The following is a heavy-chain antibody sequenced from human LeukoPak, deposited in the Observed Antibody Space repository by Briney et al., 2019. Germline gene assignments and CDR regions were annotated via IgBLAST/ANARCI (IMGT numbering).Heavy chain of an antibody. CDR2: ISSSSSYI. J-gene: IGHJ6*03. CDR3: AKPRMKGNYYYYYMDV. CDR1: GFTFSSYS. V-gene: IGHV3-21*01. D-gene: IGHD2-8*01. Sequence: GGSLRLSCAASGFTFSSYSMNWVRQAPGKGLEWVSSISSSSSYIYYADSVKGRFTISRDNAKNSLYLQMNSLRAEDTAVYYCAKPRMKGNYYYYYMDVWGKGTTVTVSS.